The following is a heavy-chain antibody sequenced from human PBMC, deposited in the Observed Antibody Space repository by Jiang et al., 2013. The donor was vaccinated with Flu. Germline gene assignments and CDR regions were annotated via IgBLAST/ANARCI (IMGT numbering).Heavy chain of an antibody. CDR1: GGSISSYY. Sequence: GPGLVKPSETLSLTCTVSGGSISSYYWSWIRQPPGKGLEWIGYMYSSGTTSYNPSLQSRVTISIDTSKSQVSLKLSSVTAADTAVYYCARETMVAVSRYYFYVMDVWGQGTTVTISS. D-gene: IGHD4/OR15-4a*01. CDR2: MYSSGTT. CDR3: ARETMVAVSRYYFYVMDV. V-gene: IGHV4-59*01. J-gene: IGHJ6*02.